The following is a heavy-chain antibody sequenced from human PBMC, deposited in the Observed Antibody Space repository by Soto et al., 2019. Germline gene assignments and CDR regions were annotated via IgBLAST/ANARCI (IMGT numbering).Heavy chain of an antibody. D-gene: IGHD6-6*01. V-gene: IGHV3-23*01. CDR3: ARGGRQLVPYYYYYMDV. CDR1: GFTFTSYA. CDR2: ISGTGGGT. J-gene: IGHJ6*03. Sequence: PGGSLRLSCAASGFTFTSYAMSWVRQAPGEGLEWVSTISGTGGGTYYPGSVKGRFTISRENAKNSLYLQMNSLRAGDTAVYYCARGGRQLVPYYYYYMDVWGKGTTVTVSS.